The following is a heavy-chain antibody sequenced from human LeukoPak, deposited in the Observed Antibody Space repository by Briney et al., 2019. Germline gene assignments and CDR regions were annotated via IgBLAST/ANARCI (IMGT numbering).Heavy chain of an antibody. CDR3: AREPEIYPRVFDY. D-gene: IGHD2/OR15-2a*01. Sequence: GRSLRLSCAASGFTFSSYAMHWVRQAPGKGLEWAAVISYDGSNKYYADSVKGRFTISRDNSKNTLYLQMNSLRAEDTAVYYCAREPEIYPRVFDYWGQGTLVTVSS. CDR2: ISYDGSNK. J-gene: IGHJ4*02. CDR1: GFTFSSYA. V-gene: IGHV3-30*01.